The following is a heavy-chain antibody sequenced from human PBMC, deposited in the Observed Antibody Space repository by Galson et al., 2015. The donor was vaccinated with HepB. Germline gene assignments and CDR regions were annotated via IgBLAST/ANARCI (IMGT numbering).Heavy chain of an antibody. CDR1: GYTFTNYG. D-gene: IGHD1-26*01. V-gene: IGHV1-18*01. CDR3: ARDFTDNYYGNSFDT. J-gene: IGHJ3*02. CDR2: ISPFNANT. Sequence: SVKVSCKASGYTFTNYGIGWVRQAPGQGLEWMGWISPFNANTNYAQTLHGRVTMTTDTSTRTAYMELRSLRVDDTAMYYCARDFTDNYYGNSFDTWVRGRMVTVAS.